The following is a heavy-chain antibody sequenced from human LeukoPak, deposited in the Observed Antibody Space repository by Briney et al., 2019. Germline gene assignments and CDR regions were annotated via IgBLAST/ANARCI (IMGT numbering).Heavy chain of an antibody. CDR1: GFTFSSYA. J-gene: IGHJ6*03. Sequence: PGRSLRLSCAASGFTFSSYAMHWVRQAPGKGLEWVAVISYDGSNKYYADSVKGRFTISRDNSKNTLYLQMNSLRAEDTAVYYCARDAGSGSYYYHYMDVWGKGTTVTVSS. CDR3: ARDAGSGSYYYHYMDV. V-gene: IGHV3-30-3*01. D-gene: IGHD1-26*01. CDR2: ISYDGSNK.